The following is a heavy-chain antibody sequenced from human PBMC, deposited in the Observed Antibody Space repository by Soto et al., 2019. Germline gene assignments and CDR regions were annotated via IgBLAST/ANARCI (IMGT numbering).Heavy chain of an antibody. D-gene: IGHD2-15*01. CDR3: ARNQPQRYCSGGTCRPAYGMDV. Sequence: SSETLSLTCTVSGGSISSDSFYWAWIRQPPGKGLEWIGIIYYSGDTYYNPSLAGRLTMSVDTSNQFSLTLRSVTAADTALYYCARNQPQRYCSGGTCRPAYGMDVWGQGTTVNVSS. CDR2: IYYSGDT. CDR1: GGSISSDSFY. V-gene: IGHV4-39*01. J-gene: IGHJ6*02.